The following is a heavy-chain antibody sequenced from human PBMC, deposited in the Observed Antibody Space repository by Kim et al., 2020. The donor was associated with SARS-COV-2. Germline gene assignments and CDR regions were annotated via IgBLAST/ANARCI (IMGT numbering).Heavy chain of an antibody. V-gene: IGHV3-23*05. J-gene: IGHJ4*02. D-gene: IGHD4-17*01. Sequence: YYEDSVKGRFTISRDNSKNTMYLQMNSLRGDDTAVYYCANRGFYGRSVDYWGQGTLVIVSS. CDR3: ANRGFYGRSVDY.